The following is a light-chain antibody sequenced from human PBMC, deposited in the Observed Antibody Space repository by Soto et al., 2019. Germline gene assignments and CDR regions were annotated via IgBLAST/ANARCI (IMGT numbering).Light chain of an antibody. CDR2: EDS. V-gene: IGLV2-23*01. CDR1: SSDVGSYNL. Sequence: QSALTQPASVSGSPGQSITISCTGTSSDVGSYNLVSWYQKHPGKATKLMIYEDSKRPSGVSNRFSGSKSGNTASLTISGLQTEDEADYYCCSYAGSSTWVFGGGTKVTVL. CDR3: CSYAGSSTWV. J-gene: IGLJ3*02.